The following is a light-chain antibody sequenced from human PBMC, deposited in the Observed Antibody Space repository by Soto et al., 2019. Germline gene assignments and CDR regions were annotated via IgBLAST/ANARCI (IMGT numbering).Light chain of an antibody. J-gene: IGKJ1*01. V-gene: IGKV3-20*01. CDR3: HQYANSPRT. Sequence: EIVLTQSPGTLSLSPGERATLSCRASQNVFNNNLAWYQQNPGQAPRLLILGASSRASGIPDRFSGSGSGTDFTLTISRLEPEDFAVYYCHQYANSPRTFGQGTKVDIK. CDR2: GAS. CDR1: QNVFNNN.